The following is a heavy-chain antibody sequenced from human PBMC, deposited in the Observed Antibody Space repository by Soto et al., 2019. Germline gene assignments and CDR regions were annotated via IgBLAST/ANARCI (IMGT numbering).Heavy chain of an antibody. CDR2: IYYSGST. V-gene: IGHV4-31*03. J-gene: IGHJ4*02. CDR3: ARVVDCSSTSCYYYFDY. D-gene: IGHD2-2*01. CDR1: GGSISSGGYY. Sequence: QVQLQESGPGLVTPSQTLSLTCTISGGSISSGGYYWSWIRQHPGKGLEWIGYIYYSGSTYYNPSLKSRVTISVDTSKNQFSLKLSSVTAADTAVYYCARVVDCSSTSCYYYFDYWGQGTLVTVSS.